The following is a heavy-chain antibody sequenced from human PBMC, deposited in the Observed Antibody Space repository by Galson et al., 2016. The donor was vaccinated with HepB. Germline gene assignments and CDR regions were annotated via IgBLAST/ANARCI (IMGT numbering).Heavy chain of an antibody. J-gene: IGHJ4*02. CDR2: ISPSGDNT. CDR3: ARRGINWGFFDY. CDR1: GFTFNNHA. D-gene: IGHD7-27*01. V-gene: IGHV3-23*01. Sequence: SLRLSCAASGFTFNNHAMNWVRQAPGKGLEWVSTISPSGDNTYYADSVKGRFTISRDNSKNTLYLQMNSLRADDTALYYCARRGINWGFFDYWGQGTLVTVSS.